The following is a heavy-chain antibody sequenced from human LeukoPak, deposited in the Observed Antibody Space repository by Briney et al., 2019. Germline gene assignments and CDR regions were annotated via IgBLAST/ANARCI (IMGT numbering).Heavy chain of an antibody. V-gene: IGHV3-21*01. D-gene: IGHD3-9*01. CDR2: ISSSSSYI. CDR3: ARVLTGYYKSPYFDF. Sequence: GGSLRLSCAASGFTFSSYSMNWVRQAPGKGLEWVSSISSSSSYIYYADSVKGRFTISRDNSKNTLYLQMNSLRVEDTAVYYCARVLTGYYKSPYFDFWGQGTLVTVSS. CDR1: GFTFSSYS. J-gene: IGHJ4*02.